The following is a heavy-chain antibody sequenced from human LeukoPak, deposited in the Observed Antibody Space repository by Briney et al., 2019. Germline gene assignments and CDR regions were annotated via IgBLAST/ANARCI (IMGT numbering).Heavy chain of an antibody. V-gene: IGHV3-11*01. Sequence: GGSLRLSCTASGFTFSDYYMSWIRQAPGKGLEWVSYISSSSSTIYYADSVKGRVTISTDKAKNTLYMQLKSLSGEDTAVYYCAKIPTMVEGTSRDYYYYMDVWGRGTTLSVPS. CDR3: AKIPTMVEGTSRDYYYYMDV. CDR1: GFTFSDYY. J-gene: IGHJ6*03. CDR2: ISSSSSTI. D-gene: IGHD3-10*01.